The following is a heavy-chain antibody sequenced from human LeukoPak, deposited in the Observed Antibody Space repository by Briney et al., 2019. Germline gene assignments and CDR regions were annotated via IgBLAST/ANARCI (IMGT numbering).Heavy chain of an antibody. Sequence: PWEPLSLTCTVSGGSISSYYWSWLRQPPGKGLEWVASSNYSGNTNYTHSLKGRVTTSVDNAKNQFSLKLSSVTAADTAVYYCARRDYNYYGMDVWGRGTTVTVSS. J-gene: IGHJ6*02. V-gene: IGHV4-59*08. CDR2: SNYSGNT. CDR3: ARRDYNYYGMDV. CDR1: GGSISSYY.